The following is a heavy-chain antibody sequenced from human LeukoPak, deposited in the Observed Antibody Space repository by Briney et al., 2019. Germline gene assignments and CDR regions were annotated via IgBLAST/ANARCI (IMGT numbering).Heavy chain of an antibody. CDR2: MNLNSGNT. V-gene: IGHV1-8*01. D-gene: IGHD3-3*01. CDR1: GYTFTSYD. CDR3: ARVFADPNWFDP. J-gene: IGHJ5*02. Sequence: ASVMVSCKASGYTFTSYDINWLVQATGQGLEWMGWMNLNSGNTGYAQKFQGRVTMTRNTSISTAYMELSSLRSEDTAVYYCARVFADPNWFDPWGQGTLVTVSS.